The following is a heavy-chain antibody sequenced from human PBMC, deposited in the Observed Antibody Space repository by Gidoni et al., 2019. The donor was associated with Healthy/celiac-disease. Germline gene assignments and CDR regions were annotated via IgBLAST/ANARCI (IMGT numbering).Heavy chain of an antibody. J-gene: IGHJ4*02. CDR1: GFTFGSPV. D-gene: IGHD3-10*01. CDR2: ISGSGGST. Sequence: EVQLVESGGGLVKPGGSLRPSCAASGFTFGSPVMSWVRQTPGKGLEWVSSISGSGGSTYYAGSVKGRFTISRDNSKNTLYLQMNSLRAEATAIYYCAKGMYYFGSWGQGALVTVSS. CDR3: AKGMYYFGS. V-gene: IGHV3-23*04.